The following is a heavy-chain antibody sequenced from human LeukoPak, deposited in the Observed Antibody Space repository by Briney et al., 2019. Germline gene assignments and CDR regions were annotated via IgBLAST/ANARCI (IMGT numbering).Heavy chain of an antibody. CDR2: INPHSGGT. D-gene: IGHD5/OR15-5a*01. CDR3: ARFDQVSETAGGY. Sequence: ASVKVSCKASGYTFGDYYMHWVRQAPGQGLEWMGWINPHSGGTNYAQKVQGRVTMTRDTSISTAYMELSRVRSDDTAVFYCARFDQVSETAGGYWGQGTLVTVSS. J-gene: IGHJ4*02. CDR1: GYTFGDYY. V-gene: IGHV1-2*02.